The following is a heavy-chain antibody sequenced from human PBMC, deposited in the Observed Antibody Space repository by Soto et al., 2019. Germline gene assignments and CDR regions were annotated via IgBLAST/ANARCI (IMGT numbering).Heavy chain of an antibody. CDR1: GGSISSSSYY. J-gene: IGHJ6*02. Sequence: QLQLQESGPGLVKPSKTLSLTCTVSGGSISSSSYYWGWIRQPPGKGLEWIGSIYYSGSTYYNPSLKSRVTISVDTSKNQFSLKLSSVTAADTAVYYCARHVAAARRSDYYYYGMDVWGQGTTVTVSS. V-gene: IGHV4-39*01. D-gene: IGHD2-21*01. CDR2: IYYSGST. CDR3: ARHVAAARRSDYYYYGMDV.